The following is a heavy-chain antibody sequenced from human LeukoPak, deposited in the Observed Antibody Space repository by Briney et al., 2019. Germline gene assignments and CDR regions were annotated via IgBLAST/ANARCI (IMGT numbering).Heavy chain of an antibody. Sequence: GSLRLSCAASGFTFSNAWMSWIRQPPGKGLEWIGEINHSGSTNYNPSLKSRVTVSVDTSKNQFSLKLSSVTAADTAVYYCASYYDSSGYSFDYWGQGTLVTVSS. J-gene: IGHJ4*02. CDR1: GFTFSNAW. CDR3: ASYYDSSGYSFDY. CDR2: INHSGST. D-gene: IGHD3-22*01. V-gene: IGHV4-34*01.